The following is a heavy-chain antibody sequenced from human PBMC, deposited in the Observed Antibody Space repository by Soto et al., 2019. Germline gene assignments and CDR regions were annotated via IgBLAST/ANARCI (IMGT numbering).Heavy chain of an antibody. CDR1: GGSFSGYY. J-gene: IGHJ4*02. Sequence: QVQLQQWGAGLLKPSETLSLTCAVYGGSFSGYYWSWIRQPPGKGLEWIGEINHSGSTNYNPSPKSRVAISVDTSKSQFALKLSSVTAADTAVYYCARAPYCGGDCYSDYWGQGTLVTVSS. CDR2: INHSGST. D-gene: IGHD2-21*01. CDR3: ARAPYCGGDCYSDY. V-gene: IGHV4-34*01.